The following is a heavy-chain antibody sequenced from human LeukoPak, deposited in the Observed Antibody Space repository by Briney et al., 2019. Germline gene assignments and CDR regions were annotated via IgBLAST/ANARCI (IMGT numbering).Heavy chain of an antibody. V-gene: IGHV4-61*02. J-gene: IGHJ4*02. CDR1: GGSISSGSYY. CDR3: ASTTLSPLTEIFDY. CDR2: IYTSGST. Sequence: PSQTLSLTCTVSGGSISSGSYYWSWIRQPAGKGLEWIGRIYTSGSTNYNPSLKSRVTISVDTSKNQFSLKLSSVTAADTAVYYCASTTLSPLTEIFDYWGQGTLVTVSS. D-gene: IGHD1-14*01.